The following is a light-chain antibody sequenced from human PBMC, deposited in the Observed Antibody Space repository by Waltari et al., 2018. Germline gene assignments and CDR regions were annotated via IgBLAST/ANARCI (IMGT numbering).Light chain of an antibody. V-gene: IGKV1-13*02. CDR3: QQFNTYPLT. CDR1: QGIFSA. J-gene: IGKJ4*01. Sequence: AFQLTQSPSSLSASVGDRVTISCRASQGIFSALAWYQQKPGQPPTLLIYAASTLESGVPSRFSGSGSGTDFTLTISSLEAEDFATYYCQQFNTYPLTFGGGTRVDIK. CDR2: AAS.